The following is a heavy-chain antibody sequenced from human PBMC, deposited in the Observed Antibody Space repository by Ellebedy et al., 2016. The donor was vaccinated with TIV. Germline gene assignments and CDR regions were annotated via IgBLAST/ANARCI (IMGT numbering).Heavy chain of an antibody. D-gene: IGHD6-19*01. CDR1: GFTFADYA. V-gene: IGHV3-23*01. J-gene: IGHJ4*02. CDR2: ISASGSHT. CDR3: AKGGYSSAWPYDN. Sequence: GESLKISCAASGFTFADYAMTWVRQAPGKGLDWVAGISASGSHTYYALSVKGRFTISRDNSKNILYLQMNSLRAEDTALYYCAKGGYSSAWPYDNWGQGTLVTVSS.